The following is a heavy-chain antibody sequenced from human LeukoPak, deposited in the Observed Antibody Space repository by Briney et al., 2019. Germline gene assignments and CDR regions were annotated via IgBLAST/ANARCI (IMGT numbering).Heavy chain of an antibody. CDR2: ISSSSSTI. D-gene: IGHD3-3*01. CDR3: ARGARVYPTYYDFWSGYYTPPSSYYYYYYGMDV. Sequence: PGGSLRLSCAASGFTFSSYSMNWVRQAPGKGLEWVSYISSSSSTIYYADSVKGRFTISRDNAKNSLYLQMNSLRAGDAAVYYCARGARVYPTYYDFWSGYYTPPSSYYYYYYGMDVWGQGTTVTVSS. CDR1: GFTFSSYS. J-gene: IGHJ6*02. V-gene: IGHV3-48*01.